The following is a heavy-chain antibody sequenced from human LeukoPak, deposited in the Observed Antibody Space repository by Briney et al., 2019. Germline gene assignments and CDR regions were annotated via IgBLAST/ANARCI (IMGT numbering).Heavy chain of an antibody. V-gene: IGHV3-7*03. CDR3: AREREETYGSGSYTFDH. CDR2: IKQDGSEK. Sequence: GGSLRLSCAASGFTFSSYWMSWVRQAPGKGLEWVANIKQDGSEKYYVDSVKGRFTISRDNSKNTLYLQMNSLRADDTAVYYCAREREETYGSGSYTFDHWGQGTLVTVSS. CDR1: GFTFSSYW. J-gene: IGHJ4*02. D-gene: IGHD3-10*01.